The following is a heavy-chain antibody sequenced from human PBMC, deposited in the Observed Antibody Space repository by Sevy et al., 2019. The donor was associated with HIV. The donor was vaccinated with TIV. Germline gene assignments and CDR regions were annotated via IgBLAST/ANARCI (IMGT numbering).Heavy chain of an antibody. Sequence: ASVKVSCKASGCTFTSYYMHWVRQAPGQGLEWMGIINPSGGSTSYALKFQGRVTMTRDTSTSTVYMELSSLRSEDTAVYYCASSPGGYYDSSGHFDYWGQGTLVTVSS. D-gene: IGHD3-22*01. V-gene: IGHV1-46*01. CDR2: INPSGGST. J-gene: IGHJ4*02. CDR1: GCTFTSYY. CDR3: ASSPGGYYDSSGHFDY.